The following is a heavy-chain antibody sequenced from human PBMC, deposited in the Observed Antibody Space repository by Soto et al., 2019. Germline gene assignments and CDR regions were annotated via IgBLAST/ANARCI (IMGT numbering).Heavy chain of an antibody. CDR1: GGTFSSYA. V-gene: IGHV1-69*13. J-gene: IGHJ3*02. Sequence: SVKVSCKASGGTFSSYAISWVRQAPGQGLEWMGGIIPIFGTANYAQKFQGRVTITADESTSTAYMELSSLRSEDTAVYYCVRDDSGSPTSAFDIWGQGTMVTVSS. D-gene: IGHD1-26*01. CDR2: IIPIFGTA. CDR3: VRDDSGSPTSAFDI.